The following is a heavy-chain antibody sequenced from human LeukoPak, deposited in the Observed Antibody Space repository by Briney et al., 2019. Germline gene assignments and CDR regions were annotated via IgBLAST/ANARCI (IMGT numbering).Heavy chain of an antibody. CDR1: GGSISDGGYY. J-gene: IGHJ4*02. CDR2: IYDSGTT. CDR3: ARGGDRRGFDY. V-gene: IGHV4-31*03. Sequence: SQTLSLTCTVSGGSISDGGYYWSWIRQHPGKGLEWIGYIYDSGTTYYSPALHSRVTISVDTSDNQFSLKLKSLTAADTAVYYCARGGDRRGFDYWGQGTLVTVSS. D-gene: IGHD1-14*01.